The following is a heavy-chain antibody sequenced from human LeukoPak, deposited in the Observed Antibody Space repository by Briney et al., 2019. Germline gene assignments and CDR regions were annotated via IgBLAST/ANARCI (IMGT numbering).Heavy chain of an antibody. CDR1: GGSISSGSYY. Sequence: SETLSLTXTVSGGSISSGSYYWSWIRQPAGKGLEWIGRIYTSGSTNYNPSLKSRVTISVDTSKNQFSLKLSSVTAADTAVYYCASPTNWGQGTLVTVSS. V-gene: IGHV4-61*02. CDR3: ASPTN. J-gene: IGHJ4*02. CDR2: IYTSGST.